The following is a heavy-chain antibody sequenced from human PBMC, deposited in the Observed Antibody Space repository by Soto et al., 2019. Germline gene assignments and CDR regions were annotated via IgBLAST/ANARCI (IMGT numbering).Heavy chain of an antibody. CDR1: GGTFSSYA. CDR2: IIPIFGTA. V-gene: IGHV1-69*06. D-gene: IGHD2-15*01. Sequence: SVKVSCKASGGTFSSYAISWVRQAPGQGLEWMGGIIPIFGTANYAQKFQGRITITADKSTSTAYMELSSLRSEDTAVYYCARGGPKAAGYYYGMDVWGQGTTVTVSS. J-gene: IGHJ6*02. CDR3: ARGGPKAAGYYYGMDV.